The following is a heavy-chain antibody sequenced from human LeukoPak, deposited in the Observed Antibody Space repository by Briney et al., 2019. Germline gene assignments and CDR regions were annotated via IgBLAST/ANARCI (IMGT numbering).Heavy chain of an antibody. D-gene: IGHD1-14*01. CDR3: ARDIRRPGAFDI. V-gene: IGHV1-69*05. CDR2: IIPIFGTA. Sequence: SVKVSCKASGGTFSSYAISWVRQAPGQGLEWMGGIIPIFGTANYAQKFQGRVTITTDESTSTAYMELSSLRSEDTAVYYCARDIRRPGAFDIWGQGTMVTVSS. CDR1: GGTFSSYA. J-gene: IGHJ3*02.